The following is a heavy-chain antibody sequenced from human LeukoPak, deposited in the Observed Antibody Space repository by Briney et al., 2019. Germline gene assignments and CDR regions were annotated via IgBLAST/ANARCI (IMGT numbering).Heavy chain of an antibody. Sequence: GGSLRLSCAASGFTVSTNYMSWVRQAPGKGLEWVSAISGSGGSTYYADSVKGRFTISRDNSKNTLYLQMNSLRAEDTAVYYCAKGGIAAAAREYYMDVWGKGTTVTVSS. D-gene: IGHD6-13*01. CDR2: ISGSGGST. J-gene: IGHJ6*03. CDR1: GFTVSTNY. CDR3: AKGGIAAAAREYYMDV. V-gene: IGHV3-23*01.